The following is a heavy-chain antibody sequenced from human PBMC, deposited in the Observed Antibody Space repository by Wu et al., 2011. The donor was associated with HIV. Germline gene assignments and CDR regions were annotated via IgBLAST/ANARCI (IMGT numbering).Heavy chain of an antibody. J-gene: IGHJ2*01. CDR3: ARGQQQLPLPWYFDL. D-gene: IGHD6-13*01. V-gene: IGHV1-2*02. Sequence: QVQLVQSGAEVKKPGASVKVSCKASGYTFTDYFLHWVRQATGQGLEWMGWINPNSGGTNYAQKFQGRVTMTRDTSISTAYMELSRLRSDDTAVYYCARGQQQLPLPWYFDLWGRGTLVTVSS. CDR1: GYTFTDYF. CDR2: INPNSGGT.